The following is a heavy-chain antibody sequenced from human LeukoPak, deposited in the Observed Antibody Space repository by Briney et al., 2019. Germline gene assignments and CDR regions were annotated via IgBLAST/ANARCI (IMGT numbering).Heavy chain of an antibody. CDR3: AKGTGGSSYSALDY. CDR1: GFTLSTFA. CDR2: IGAGGST. D-gene: IGHD2-15*01. V-gene: IGHV3-23*01. Sequence: PGGSLRLSCSASGFTLSTFAMSWVRQAPGKGLEWVSAIGAGGSTNYAGSVQGRFTISRDNSKNTLYLQMDSLRAEDTAVYYCAKGTGGSSYSALDYWGQGTLVTVSS. J-gene: IGHJ4*02.